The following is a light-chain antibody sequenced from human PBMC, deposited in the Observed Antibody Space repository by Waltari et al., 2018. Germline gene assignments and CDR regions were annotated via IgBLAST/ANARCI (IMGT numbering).Light chain of an antibody. CDR3: SSYTSSSSRV. Sequence: QSALTQPASVSGSPGQSITISCTGTSSDVGGYNYVSWYQQHPGNAPKLMIYDVSNRPSGVSNRFSGSKSGNPASLTISGLQAEDEADYYCSSYTSSSSRVFGGGTKLTVL. CDR2: DVS. J-gene: IGLJ3*02. CDR1: SSDVGGYNY. V-gene: IGLV2-14*01.